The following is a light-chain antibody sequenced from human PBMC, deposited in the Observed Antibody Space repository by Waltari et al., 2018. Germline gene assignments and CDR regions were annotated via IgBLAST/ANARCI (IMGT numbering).Light chain of an antibody. CDR3: SSYTSSSTVV. V-gene: IGLV2-14*01. CDR2: DVS. CDR1: SSSVGGYNY. J-gene: IGLJ2*01. Sequence: QSALTQPASVSGSPGQSITIPCTGTSSSVGGYNYVSWYQQHPGKAPKVMIYDVSNRPSGVSNRFSGSKSGNTASLTISGLQAEDEADYYCSSYTSSSTVVFGGGTKLTVL.